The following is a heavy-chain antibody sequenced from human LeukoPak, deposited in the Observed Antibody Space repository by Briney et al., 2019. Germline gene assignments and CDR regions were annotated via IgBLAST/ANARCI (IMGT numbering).Heavy chain of an antibody. CDR1: GFTFSALA. CDR3: AKELKSGGWPFHY. J-gene: IGHJ4*02. D-gene: IGHD6-19*01. V-gene: IGHV3-23*01. CDR2: ISDGSHHT. Sequence: PGGSLRLSCAASGFTFSALAMSWVRQAPGKGLEWVSGISDGSHHTYYADSVKGRFSISRDNSRNTLFLQMNSLRADDTALYYCAKELKSGGWPFHYWGQGALVTVSS.